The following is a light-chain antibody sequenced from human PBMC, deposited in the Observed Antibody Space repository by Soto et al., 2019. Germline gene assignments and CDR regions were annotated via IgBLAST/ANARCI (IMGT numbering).Light chain of an antibody. CDR1: SSNIGAGYD. CDR2: GNS. J-gene: IGLJ1*01. V-gene: IGLV1-40*01. CDR3: QSYDSSLSAA. Sequence: QSVLTQPPSVSGAPGQRGTISCTGSSSNIGAGYDVHWYQQLPGTAPKLLIYGNSNRPSGVPDRFSGSKSGTSASLAITGLQAEDEADYYCQSYDSSLSAAFGTGTKLTVL.